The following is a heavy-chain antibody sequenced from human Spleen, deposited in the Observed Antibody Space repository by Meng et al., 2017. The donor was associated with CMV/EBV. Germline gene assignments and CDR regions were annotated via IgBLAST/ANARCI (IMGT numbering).Heavy chain of an antibody. CDR1: GFTFSSYA. Sequence: GESLKISCVGSGFTFSSYAMSWVRQAPGKGLGWVSGISGGGGSTYYADSVKGRFTISRDNSKNTLYLQMNSLRAEDTAVYYCAKDQGPYYHDSSGYFDYWGQGALVTVSS. CDR2: ISGGGGST. D-gene: IGHD3-22*01. V-gene: IGHV3-23*01. CDR3: AKDQGPYYHDSSGYFDY. J-gene: IGHJ4*02.